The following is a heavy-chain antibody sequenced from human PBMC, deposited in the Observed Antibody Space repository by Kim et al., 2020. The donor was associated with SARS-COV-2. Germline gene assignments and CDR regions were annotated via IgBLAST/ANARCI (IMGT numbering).Heavy chain of an antibody. CDR1: GFTFSSYG. J-gene: IGHJ6*02. CDR3: AKDLVEDIVVVPAAIRGRPYYYYGMDV. CDR2: ISYDGSNK. V-gene: IGHV3-30*18. D-gene: IGHD2-2*01. Sequence: GGSLRLSCAASGFTFSSYGMHWVRQAPGKGLEWVAVISYDGSNKYYADSVKGRFTISRDNSKNTLYLQMNSLRAEDTAVYYCAKDLVEDIVVVPAAIRGRPYYYYGMDVWGQGTTVTVSS.